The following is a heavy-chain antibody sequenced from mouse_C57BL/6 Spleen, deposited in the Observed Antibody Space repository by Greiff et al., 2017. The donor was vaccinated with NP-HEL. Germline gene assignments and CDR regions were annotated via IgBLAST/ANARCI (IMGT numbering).Heavy chain of an antibody. V-gene: IGHV5-17*01. J-gene: IGHJ3*01. D-gene: IGHD2-3*01. CDR1: GFTFSAYG. CDR2: ISSGSSTI. Sequence: EVQLVESGGGLVKPGGSLKLSCAASGFTFSAYGMHWVRQAPEKGLEWVAYISSGSSTIYYADTVKGRFTISRDNAKNTLFLQMTSLRSEDTAMYYCARPNPDGYPAWFAYWGQGTLVTVSA. CDR3: ARPNPDGYPAWFAY.